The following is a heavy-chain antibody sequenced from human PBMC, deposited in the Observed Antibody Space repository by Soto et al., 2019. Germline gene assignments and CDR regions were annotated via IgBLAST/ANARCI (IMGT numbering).Heavy chain of an antibody. V-gene: IGHV3-33*01. CDR2: IWYDGSNK. CDR1: GFTFSSYG. J-gene: IGHJ6*03. Sequence: GGSLRLSCAASGFTFSSYGMHWVRQAPGKGLEWVAVIWYDGSNKYYADSVKGRFTISRDNSKNTLYLQMNSLRAEDTAVYYCARDRLHSGSPQKFSYYYYMDVWGKGTTVTVSS. D-gene: IGHD2-15*01. CDR3: ARDRLHSGSPQKFSYYYYMDV.